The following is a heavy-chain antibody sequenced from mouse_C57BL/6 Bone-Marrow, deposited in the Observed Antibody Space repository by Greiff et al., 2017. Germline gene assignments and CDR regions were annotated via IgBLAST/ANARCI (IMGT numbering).Heavy chain of an antibody. CDR2: ISNGGGST. J-gene: IGHJ2*01. V-gene: IGHV5-12*01. CDR3: ARRGFDY. Sequence: DVMLVESGGGLVQPGGSLKLSCAASGFTFSDYYMYWVRQTPEKRLEWVAYISNGGGSTYYPDTVKGRFPISRDNAKNTLYLQMSRLKSEDTAMYYCARRGFDYWGQGTTLTVSS. CDR1: GFTFSDYY.